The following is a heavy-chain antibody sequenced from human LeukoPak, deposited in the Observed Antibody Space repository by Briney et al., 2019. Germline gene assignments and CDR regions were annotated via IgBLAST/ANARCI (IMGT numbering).Heavy chain of an antibody. J-gene: IGHJ4*02. CDR1: GYTFTGYY. Sequence: ASVKVSCKASGYTFTGYYMHWVRQAPGQGLEWMGWINPNSGGTNYAQKFQGRVTMTRDTSISTAYMELSRLRSDDTAVYYCARDIPPSYSYGSDYWGQGTLVTVSS. CDR2: INPNSGGT. V-gene: IGHV1-2*02. CDR3: ARDIPPSYSYGSDY. D-gene: IGHD5-18*01.